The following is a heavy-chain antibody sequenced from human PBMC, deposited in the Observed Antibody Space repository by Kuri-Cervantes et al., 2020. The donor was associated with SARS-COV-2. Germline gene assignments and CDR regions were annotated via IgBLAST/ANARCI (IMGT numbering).Heavy chain of an antibody. CDR2: IYYSGST. Sequence: LRLSCTVSGGSISSGDYYWSWIRQPPGKGLEWIGYIYYSGSTYYNPSLKSRVTISVDTPKNQFSLKLSSVTAADTAVYYCARRTVGHFDLWGRGTLVTVSS. CDR1: GGSISSGDYY. CDR3: ARRTVGHFDL. J-gene: IGHJ2*01. V-gene: IGHV4-30-4*08. D-gene: IGHD3-16*01.